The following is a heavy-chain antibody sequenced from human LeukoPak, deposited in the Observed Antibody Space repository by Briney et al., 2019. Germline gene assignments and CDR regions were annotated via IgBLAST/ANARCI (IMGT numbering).Heavy chain of an antibody. J-gene: IGHJ5*02. CDR1: GYTFTGYY. Sequence: ASVKVSCKASGYTFTGYYMHWVRQAPGQGLEWMGWINPNSGGANYAQKFQGRVTMTRDTSISTAYMELSRLRSDDTAVYYCARDALRNRHWGAWFDPWGQGTLVTVSS. V-gene: IGHV1-2*02. CDR2: INPNSGGA. CDR3: ARDALRNRHWGAWFDP. D-gene: IGHD7-27*01.